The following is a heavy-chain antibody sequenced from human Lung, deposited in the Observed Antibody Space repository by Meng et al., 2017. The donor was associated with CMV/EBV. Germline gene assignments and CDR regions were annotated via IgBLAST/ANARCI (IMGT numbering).Heavy chain of an antibody. J-gene: IGHJ2*01. Sequence: SCTVSGGSISSSSYYWGWIRQPPGKGLEWIGSIYYSWSTYYNPSLKRRVTISVDTSKNQFSLKLSSVTAADTAVYYCSGHWWETTHNWYFDLWGRGTXVTVSS. CDR2: IYYSWST. CDR1: GGSISSSSYY. D-gene: IGHD1-26*01. CDR3: SGHWWETTHNWYFDL. V-gene: IGHV4-39*01.